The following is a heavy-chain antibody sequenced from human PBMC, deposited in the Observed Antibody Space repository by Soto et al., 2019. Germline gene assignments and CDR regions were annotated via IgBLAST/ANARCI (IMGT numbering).Heavy chain of an antibody. D-gene: IGHD7-27*01. Sequence: GGSLRLSCAASGFTFSSCGMHWVRQAPGKGLEWVAVISYDGSNKYYADSVKGRFTISRDNSKNTLYLQMNSLRAEDTAVYYCAKLALGRSTYYYGMDVWGQGTTVTVSS. CDR2: ISYDGSNK. CDR3: AKLALGRSTYYYGMDV. J-gene: IGHJ6*02. CDR1: GFTFSSCG. V-gene: IGHV3-30*18.